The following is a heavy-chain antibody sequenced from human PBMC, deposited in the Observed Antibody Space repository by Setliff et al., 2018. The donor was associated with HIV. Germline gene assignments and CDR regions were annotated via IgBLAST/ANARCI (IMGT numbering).Heavy chain of an antibody. Sequence: GGSLRLSCAAPGFTLSSYAMTWVRQAPGKGLEWVSAISGGGDRTYHADSVRGRFTISRDNSNNTLYLHMNNLRADDTAVYYCAKTSNTGYLFCSDYWGQGTLVTVSS. CDR1: GFTLSSYA. V-gene: IGHV3-23*01. D-gene: IGHD3-9*01. CDR2: ISGGGDRT. CDR3: AKTSNTGYLFCSDY. J-gene: IGHJ4*02.